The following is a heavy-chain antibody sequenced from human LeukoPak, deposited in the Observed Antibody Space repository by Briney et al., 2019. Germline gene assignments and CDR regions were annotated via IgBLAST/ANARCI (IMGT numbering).Heavy chain of an antibody. CDR1: GGSISNKY. V-gene: IGHV4-59*01. D-gene: IGHD1-14*01. J-gene: IGHJ6*03. Sequence: SETLSLTCTVSGGSISNKYWSWIRQPPGKGLERIGYIYYSGSTIYNPSLKSRVTISVDTSKNQFSLKVRSVTAADTAVYYCARASEDYYYYYMDVWGKGTTVTISS. CDR3: ARASEDYYYYYMDV. CDR2: IYYSGST.